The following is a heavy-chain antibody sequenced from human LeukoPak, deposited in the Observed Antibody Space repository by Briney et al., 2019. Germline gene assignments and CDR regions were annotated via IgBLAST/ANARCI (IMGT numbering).Heavy chain of an antibody. V-gene: IGHV4-59*12. Sequence: SETLSLTCTVSGGSISSYYWSWIRQPPGKGLEWIGYIYYSGSTNYNPSLKSRVTISVDTSKNQFSLKLSSVTAADTAVYYCARVSCTDANCYSFYYMDVWGRGTTVTVSS. D-gene: IGHD2-21*02. CDR2: IYYSGST. CDR1: GGSISSYY. J-gene: IGHJ6*03. CDR3: ARVSCTDANCYSFYYMDV.